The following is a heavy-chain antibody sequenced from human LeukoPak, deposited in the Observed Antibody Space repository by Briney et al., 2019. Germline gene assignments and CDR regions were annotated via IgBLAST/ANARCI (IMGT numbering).Heavy chain of an antibody. V-gene: IGHV3-30*03. D-gene: IGHD4-17*01. J-gene: IGHJ6*03. Sequence: GESLRLSCAASGFSFTTYWMSWVRQAPGKGLEWVAVISYDGSNKYYADSVKGRFTISRDNAKNSLYLQMNSLRAEDTAVYYCARDYKVDSTVTEYYYYMDVWGKGTTVTVSS. CDR3: ARDYKVDSTVTEYYYYMDV. CDR1: GFSFTTYW. CDR2: ISYDGSNK.